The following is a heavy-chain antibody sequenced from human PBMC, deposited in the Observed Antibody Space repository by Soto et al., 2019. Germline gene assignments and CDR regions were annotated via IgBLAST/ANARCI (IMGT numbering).Heavy chain of an antibody. V-gene: IGHV3-15*05. CDR2: IKSEADGGTT. Sequence: EVQLVESGGGLVKPGGSLRLSCAASGFTFSKTWMSWVRQAPGKGLEGVGRIKSEADGGTTYYSAPVKGRFTIVRDDPKNTLYLQMNGLKTEDTAVYYCATDSKCANGVCYPNYYGLDVGVPGTTVTVS. D-gene: IGHD2-8*01. CDR3: ATDSKCANGVCYPNYYGLDV. J-gene: IGHJ6*02. CDR1: GFTFSKTW.